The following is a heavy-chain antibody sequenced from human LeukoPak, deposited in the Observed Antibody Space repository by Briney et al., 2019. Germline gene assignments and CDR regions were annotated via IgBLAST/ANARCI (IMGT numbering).Heavy chain of an antibody. J-gene: IGHJ4*02. CDR3: ARESTAWSFDF. CDR1: GYTFTRSR. V-gene: IGHV1-18*01. D-gene: IGHD2-8*02. CDR2: VSHLNGNT. Sequence: GASVKVSCQVSGYTFTRSRIIWVRQAPGQGLEWMGWVSHLNGNTDYAQKFQGRVTMTTDTSTSTAYMELTSLTSDDTAIYYCARESTAWSFDFWGQGTLVTVSS.